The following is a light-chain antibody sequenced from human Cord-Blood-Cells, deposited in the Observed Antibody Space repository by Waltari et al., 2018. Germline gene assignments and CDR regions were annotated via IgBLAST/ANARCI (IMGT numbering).Light chain of an antibody. CDR3: QQYDNLPYS. J-gene: IGKJ2*03. CDR2: DAS. Sequence: TQSPSSLSASVGDRVTITCQASQDISNYLNWYQQKPGKAPKLLIYDASNLETGVPSRFSGSGSGTDFTFTISSLQPEDIATYYCQQYDNLPYSFGQGTKLE. CDR1: QDISNY. V-gene: IGKV1-33*01.